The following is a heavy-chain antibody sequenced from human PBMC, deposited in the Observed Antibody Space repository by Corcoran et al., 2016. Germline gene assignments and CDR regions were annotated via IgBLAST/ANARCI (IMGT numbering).Heavy chain of an antibody. J-gene: IGHJ6*02. V-gene: IGHV3-33*01. D-gene: IGHD2-2*01. CDR1: GFTFSSYG. CDR2: IWYDGSNK. CDR3: ARDRCSSTSCYYYYGMDV. Sequence: QVQLVESGGGVVQPGRSLRLSCAASGFTFSSYGMHWVRQAPGKGLEWVAVIWYDGSNKYYADSVKGRFTISRDNSKNTLYLQMNSLRAEDTAVYYGARDRCSSTSCYYYYGMDVWGQGTTVTVSS.